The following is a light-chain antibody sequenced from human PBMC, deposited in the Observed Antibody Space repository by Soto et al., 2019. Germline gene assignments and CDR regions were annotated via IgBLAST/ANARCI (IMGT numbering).Light chain of an antibody. CDR1: SSDVGEENY. Sequence: QSALTQPPSASGSPGQSVTITCSGTSSDVGEENYVSWYQQHPGKVPKLILYEVSKRPSGVPDRFSGSRSGNTASLTVSGLQAEDEADYYFSSFAGSHVVFGGGTKLTVL. CDR2: EVS. CDR3: SSFAGSHVV. J-gene: IGLJ2*01. V-gene: IGLV2-8*01.